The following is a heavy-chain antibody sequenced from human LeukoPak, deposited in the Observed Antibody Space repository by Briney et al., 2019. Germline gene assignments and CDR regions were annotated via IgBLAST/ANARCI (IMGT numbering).Heavy chain of an antibody. D-gene: IGHD5-18*01. CDR2: ISGSGGST. Sequence: GGSLRLSCAASGFTFSSYGMSWVRQAPGKGLEWVSAISGSGGSTYYTDSVKGRFTISRDNSKNTLYLQMNSLRAEDTAVYYCARDPRGYSYGSYFDYWGQGTLVTVSS. V-gene: IGHV3-23*01. J-gene: IGHJ4*02. CDR3: ARDPRGYSYGSYFDY. CDR1: GFTFSSYG.